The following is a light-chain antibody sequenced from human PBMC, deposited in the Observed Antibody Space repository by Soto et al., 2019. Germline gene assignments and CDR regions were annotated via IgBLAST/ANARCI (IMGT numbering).Light chain of an antibody. CDR3: QQNQDIPPT. CDR1: QSIDTY. CDR2: VAS. V-gene: IGKV1-39*01. J-gene: IGKJ1*01. Sequence: DIQMTQSQSSLSASVGDRVTVTCRASQSIDTYLNWYQQRPGQAPKLLIYVASTLQSGVPSRFSGSGSGTHLTLTISSLQPEDFATYYCQQNQDIPPTFGQGTRVERK.